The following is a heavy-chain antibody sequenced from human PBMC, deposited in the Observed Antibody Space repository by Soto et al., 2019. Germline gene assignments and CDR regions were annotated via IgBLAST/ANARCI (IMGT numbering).Heavy chain of an antibody. CDR1: NGSISSSNW. J-gene: IGHJ4*02. CDR3: ARAVAGLDFDY. CDR2: IYHTGST. Sequence: HVQLQESGPGLVKPSGTLSLTCAVSNGSISSSNWWNWVRQPPGMELEWIGEIYHTGSTNDNPSLKSRVTISVDKSKNQCSLRLNSVTAADTAVYYCARAVAGLDFDYWGQGTLVTVSS. V-gene: IGHV4-4*02. D-gene: IGHD6-19*01.